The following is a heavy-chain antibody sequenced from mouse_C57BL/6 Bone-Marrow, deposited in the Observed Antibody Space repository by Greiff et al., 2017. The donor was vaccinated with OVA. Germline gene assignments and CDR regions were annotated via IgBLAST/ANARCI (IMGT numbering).Heavy chain of an antibody. J-gene: IGHJ1*03. CDR2: IWSGGST. CDR3: ARMGGTSYWYFDV. D-gene: IGHD1-1*01. Sequence: QVQLKQSGPGLVQPSQSLSITCTVSGFSLTGYGVHWVRQSPGKGLEWLGVIWSGGSTDYNAAFISSLSISKDNSNSQVFFKMNSQQADDTAIYYCARMGGTSYWYFDVWGTGTTVTVSS. CDR1: GFSLTGYG. V-gene: IGHV2-2*01.